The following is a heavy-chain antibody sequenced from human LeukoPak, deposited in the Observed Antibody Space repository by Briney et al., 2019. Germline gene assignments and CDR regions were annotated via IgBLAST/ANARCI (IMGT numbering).Heavy chain of an antibody. D-gene: IGHD4-11*01. CDR1: GVSISSYY. Sequence: SETLSLTCTVSGVSISSYYWSWIRQPPGKGLEWIGYIYYSGSTNYNPSLKSRVTISVDTSKNQFSLKLSSVTAADTAVYYCARVRHYSNYYYYYYYMDVWGKGTTVTVSS. CDR2: IYYSGST. V-gene: IGHV4-59*01. CDR3: ARVRHYSNYYYYYYYMDV. J-gene: IGHJ6*03.